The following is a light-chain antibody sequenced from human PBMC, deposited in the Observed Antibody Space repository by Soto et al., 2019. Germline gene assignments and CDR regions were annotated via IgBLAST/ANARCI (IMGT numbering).Light chain of an antibody. V-gene: IGKV2-28*01. CDR1: QSLLHTNGYNF. CDR2: LSS. J-gene: IGKJ4*01. Sequence: DIVMTQSPLSLPVTPGEPASISCRSSQSLLHTNGYNFLDWYLQKPGQSPQLLIDLSSNRASGVPDRFSGSGSGTDFTLTISRVEAEEVGLYYCMQALQTPPTFGGGTEVEIK. CDR3: MQALQTPPT.